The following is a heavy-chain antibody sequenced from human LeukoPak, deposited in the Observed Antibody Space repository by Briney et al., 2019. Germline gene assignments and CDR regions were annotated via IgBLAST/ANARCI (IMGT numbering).Heavy chain of an antibody. CDR1: GFTFSSYA. D-gene: IGHD3-16*01. CDR2: ISGNGGRA. V-gene: IGHV3-23*01. J-gene: IGHJ5*01. CDR3: ARLRDWFDS. Sequence: GGSLRLSCVASGFTFSSYAIGWVRQASGKGQEWVSVISGNGGRAYYADSVKGRFTISRDNSKNTLYLQMNSLRAEDTAVYYCARLRDWFDSWGQGTLVTVSS.